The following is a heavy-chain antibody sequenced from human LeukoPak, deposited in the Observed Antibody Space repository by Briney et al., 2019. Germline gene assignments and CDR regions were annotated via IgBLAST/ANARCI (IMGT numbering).Heavy chain of an antibody. CDR1: GFTGGINDY. V-gene: IGHV3-30-3*01. D-gene: IGHD3-22*01. Sequence: GGCLRLSCAGSGFTGGINDYMRGVGRAPGRGRGGVEVISYDGSNKYYADSVKGRYTISRDNSKNTLYVQMNSLRAEDTAVYYCARQTWHYDSSALDYWGQGTLVTVSS. CDR2: ISYDGSNK. J-gene: IGHJ4*02. CDR3: ARQTWHYDSSALDY.